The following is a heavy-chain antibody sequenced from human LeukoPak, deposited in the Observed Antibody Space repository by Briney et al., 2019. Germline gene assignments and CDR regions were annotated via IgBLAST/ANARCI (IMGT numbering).Heavy chain of an antibody. CDR2: MNPNSGNT. CDR3: ARVDMVRGVIINWFDP. D-gene: IGHD3-10*01. Sequence: ASVKVSCKASGYTFTSNYIHWVRQAPGQGLEWMGWMNPNSGNTGYAQKFQGRVTMTRNTSISTAYMELSSLRSEDTAVYYCARVDMVRGVIINWFDPWGQGTLVTVSS. CDR1: GYTFTSNY. J-gene: IGHJ5*02. V-gene: IGHV1-8*02.